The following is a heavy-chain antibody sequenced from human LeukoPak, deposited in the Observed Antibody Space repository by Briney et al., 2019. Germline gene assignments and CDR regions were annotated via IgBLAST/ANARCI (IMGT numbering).Heavy chain of an antibody. CDR1: GGSICSGGYY. J-gene: IGHJ6*03. D-gene: IGHD2/OR15-2a*01. Sequence: SETLSLTCTVSGGSICSGGYYWSWIRQHPGKGLEWIGYIYYSGSTYYNPSLKSRVTISVDTSKNQFSLKLSSVTAADTAVYYCARMGRGYSTTPLYYMDVWGKGTTVTVSS. V-gene: IGHV4-31*03. CDR3: ARMGRGYSTTPLYYMDV. CDR2: IYYSGST.